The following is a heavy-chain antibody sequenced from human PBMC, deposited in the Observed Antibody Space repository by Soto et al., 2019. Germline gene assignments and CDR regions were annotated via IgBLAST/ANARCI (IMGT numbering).Heavy chain of an antibody. D-gene: IGHD3-3*01. CDR3: ARAPSVLRFLEWLSGGMDV. CDR1: GGTFSSYA. J-gene: IGHJ6*02. Sequence: EASVKVSCKASGGTFSSYAISWVRQAPGQGLEWMGGIIPIFGTANYAQKFQGRVTITADESTSTAYMELSSLRSEDTAVYYCARAPSVLRFLEWLSGGMDVWGQGTRSPSP. V-gene: IGHV1-69*13. CDR2: IIPIFGTA.